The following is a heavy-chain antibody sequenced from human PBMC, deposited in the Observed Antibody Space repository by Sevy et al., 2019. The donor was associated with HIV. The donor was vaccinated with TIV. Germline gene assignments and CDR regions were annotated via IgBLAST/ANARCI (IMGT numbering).Heavy chain of an antibody. Sequence: GGSLRLSCAASGFTFSAYWMAWVRQAPGKGLEWVANLNQDGSEKYPVDSVKGRFTISRDNAKNSLYLQMNSVRVEDTGIYYSLIDAWRSLVNWGRGTMVTVSS. CDR2: LNQDGSEK. CDR1: GFTFSAYW. V-gene: IGHV3-7*01. J-gene: IGHJ3*01. D-gene: IGHD6-6*01. CDR3: LIDAWRSLVN.